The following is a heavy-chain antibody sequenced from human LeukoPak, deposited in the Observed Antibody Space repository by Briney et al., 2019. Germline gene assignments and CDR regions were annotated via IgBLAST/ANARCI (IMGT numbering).Heavy chain of an antibody. J-gene: IGHJ4*02. CDR2: ISGSGGST. CDR3: AKETLRRYFDWFYFDY. D-gene: IGHD3-9*01. Sequence: GGSLRLSCAASGFTFSNYAMNWVRQAPGRGLEWVSAISGSGGSTYYADSVKGRFTISRDNSKNTLYLEMNSLRAEDTAVYYCAKETLRRYFDWFYFDYWGQGTLVTVSS. CDR1: GFTFSNYA. V-gene: IGHV3-23*01.